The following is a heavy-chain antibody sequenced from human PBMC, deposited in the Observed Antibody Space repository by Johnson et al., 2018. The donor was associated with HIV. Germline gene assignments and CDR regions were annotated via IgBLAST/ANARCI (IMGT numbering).Heavy chain of an antibody. CDR2: IYSDGTT. Sequence: VQLVESGGGLVQPGGSLRLSCAASGFTVSSNYMSWVRQAPGKGLEHVSVIYSDGTTYYADFVKGRFTISRDSSKDTLYLQMNSLRAEDTAVYYCTRGGGAYCGSDCLRTFDVWGQGTKVTVSS. V-gene: IGHV3-66*01. CDR3: TRGGGAYCGSDCLRTFDV. D-gene: IGHD2-21*02. J-gene: IGHJ3*01. CDR1: GFTVSSNY.